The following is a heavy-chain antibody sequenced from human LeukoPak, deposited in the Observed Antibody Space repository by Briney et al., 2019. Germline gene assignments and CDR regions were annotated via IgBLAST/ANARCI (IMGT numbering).Heavy chain of an antibody. Sequence: GGSLKLSCAASGFTFSGAWMCWVRQAPGKGLEWVGRTRNKANSYTTEYAASVKGRFTISRDDSKNSLYLQMNSLKTEDTAVYYCARVLGYSGYDLAHWGQGTLVTVSS. CDR2: TRNKANSYTT. D-gene: IGHD5-12*01. V-gene: IGHV3-72*01. CDR3: ARVLGYSGYDLAH. J-gene: IGHJ4*02. CDR1: GFTFSGAW.